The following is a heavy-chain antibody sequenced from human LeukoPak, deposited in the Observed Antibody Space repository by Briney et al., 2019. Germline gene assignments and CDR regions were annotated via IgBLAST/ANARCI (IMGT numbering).Heavy chain of an antibody. CDR3: AGGVGWHFAL. D-gene: IGHD3-10*01. V-gene: IGHV3-7*01. J-gene: IGHJ2*01. Sequence: GGSLRLSCAASGFIVSNYCVMWVRQASGKGLEWVATMNADENQKLYADSMEGRFTISRDNGKNSLYLQIDGLRVDDTAVYYCAGGVGWHFALWGRGTLVTVSS. CDR1: GFIVSNYC. CDR2: MNADENQK.